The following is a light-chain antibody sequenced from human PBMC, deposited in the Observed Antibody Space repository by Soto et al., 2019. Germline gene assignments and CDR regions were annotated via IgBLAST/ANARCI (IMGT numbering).Light chain of an antibody. CDR3: GAWDHSRNVGV. CDR1: SSNIGSNY. J-gene: IGLJ3*02. Sequence: QSVLTQPPSVSAAPGQTVIISCSGSSSNIGSNYVSWYQQLPGTAPKLLIYDKNERPSGIPDRFSASKSGTSATLGITGLQTGDEADYYCGAWDHSRNVGVFGGGTKLTVL. V-gene: IGLV1-51*01. CDR2: DKN.